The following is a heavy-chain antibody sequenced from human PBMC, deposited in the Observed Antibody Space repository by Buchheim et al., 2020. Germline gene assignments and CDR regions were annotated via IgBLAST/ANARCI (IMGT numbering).Heavy chain of an antibody. D-gene: IGHD6-6*01. V-gene: IGHV4-34*02. CDR2: IKHSGST. Sequence: QVQLQQWGAGLLKPSETLSLTCAVYGGSFSGYYWTWIRQPPGKGLEWVGEIKHSGSTSYNPSLESRVTISVDTSKNQFFLKLSSVAAADTAVYYCARGGVAARLQFWGQGTL. CDR3: ARGGVAARLQF. CDR1: GGSFSGYY. J-gene: IGHJ4*02.